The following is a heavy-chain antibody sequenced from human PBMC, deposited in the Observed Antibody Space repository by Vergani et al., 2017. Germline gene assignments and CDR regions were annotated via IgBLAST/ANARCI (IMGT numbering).Heavy chain of an antibody. CDR1: ESSFISNE. J-gene: IGHJ6*02. Sequence: EVMLVQSGAEVNKPGASLKISCKYSESSFISNEIAWVRQMSGKGLQWMGNINSIDSKIAYSPSFQGQAIMSLDKSITTAYLQWRSLKASDTAIYYCAKARDPNCKGGNCYSYYYGLDLWGQGTTVTVSS. CDR3: AKARDPNCKGGNCYSYYYGLDL. D-gene: IGHD2-21*01. CDR2: INSIDSKI. V-gene: IGHV5-51*03.